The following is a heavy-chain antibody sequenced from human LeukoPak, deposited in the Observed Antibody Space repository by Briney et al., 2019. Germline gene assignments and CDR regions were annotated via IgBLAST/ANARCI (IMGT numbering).Heavy chain of an antibody. Sequence: SETLSLTCTVSGGSISPYYWSWIRQPPGKGLEWIGYIYYSGTTNYNPSLKSRVTMSVDTSKNQFSLKLSSVTAADTAVYYCVRLGLRYFDWLPDYWGQGTLVTVSS. J-gene: IGHJ4*02. V-gene: IGHV4-59*12. CDR1: GGSISPYY. D-gene: IGHD3-9*01. CDR2: IYYSGTT. CDR3: VRLGLRYFDWLPDY.